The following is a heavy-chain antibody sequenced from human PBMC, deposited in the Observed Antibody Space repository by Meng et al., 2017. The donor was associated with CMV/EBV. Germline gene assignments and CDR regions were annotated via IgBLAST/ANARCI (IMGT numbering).Heavy chain of an antibody. CDR3: TTGPIRITIFGVVFHY. Sequence: GGSLRPSCAASGFTFSNAWMSWVRQAPGKGLEWVGRIKSKTDGGTTDYAAPVKGRFTISRDDSKSTLYLQMNSLKTEDTAVYYCTTGPIRITIFGVVFHYWGQGTLVTVSS. D-gene: IGHD3-3*01. V-gene: IGHV3-15*01. J-gene: IGHJ4*02. CDR2: IKSKTDGGTT. CDR1: GFTFSNAW.